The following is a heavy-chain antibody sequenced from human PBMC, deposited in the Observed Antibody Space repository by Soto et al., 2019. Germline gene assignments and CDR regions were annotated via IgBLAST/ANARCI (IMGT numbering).Heavy chain of an antibody. CDR1: GDSVSSNSGA. J-gene: IGHJ4*02. Sequence: SQTLSLTCAISGDSVSSNSGAWNWIRRSPSRGLEWLGRTYYRSKWYNGYAVSVKSRITINPDTSKNQFSLQLSSVTPEDTAVYYCTGQSVAGAIDYWGQGTPVTVSS. V-gene: IGHV6-1*01. CDR3: TGQSVAGAIDY. CDR2: TYYRSKWYN. D-gene: IGHD6-19*01.